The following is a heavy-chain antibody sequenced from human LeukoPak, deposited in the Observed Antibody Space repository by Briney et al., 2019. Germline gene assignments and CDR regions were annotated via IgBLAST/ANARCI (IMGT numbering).Heavy chain of an antibody. CDR1: GGSISSYY. CDR2: IYTSGST. V-gene: IGHV4-4*07. J-gene: IGHJ4*02. Sequence: PSETLSLTCTVSGGSISSYYWSWIRQPAGKGLEWIWRIYTSGSTKYNPSLKSRVTMSVDTSKNQFSLKLTPVTPADKAVYYCARGDKRVIFGGVSVPFDYWGQGTLVIVSS. D-gene: IGHD3-16*02. CDR3: ARGDKRVIFGGVSVPFDY.